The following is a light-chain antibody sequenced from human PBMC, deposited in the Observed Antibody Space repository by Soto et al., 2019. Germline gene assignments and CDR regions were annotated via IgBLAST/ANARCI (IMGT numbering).Light chain of an antibody. Sequence: DIPMTQSPSTLSASIGDRVTITCRASQSISTYLTWYQQKPGKAPKLLIYDASSLGSEVPSRFSGSGSGTEFTLTISSLQPDDFATYYCQQYNTNFGQGTKLEMK. CDR3: QQYNTN. V-gene: IGKV1-5*01. J-gene: IGKJ2*01. CDR1: QSISTY. CDR2: DAS.